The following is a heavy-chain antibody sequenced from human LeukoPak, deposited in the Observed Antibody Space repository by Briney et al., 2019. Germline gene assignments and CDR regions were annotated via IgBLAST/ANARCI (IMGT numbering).Heavy chain of an antibody. D-gene: IGHD3-3*01. V-gene: IGHV3-7*03. CDR3: ARDQYDTWSRRGNFDS. CDR2: IKLDGGEK. CDR1: GFSFGKYW. Sequence: GGSLRLSCVASGFSFGKYWMSWVRQAPGKGLEWVANIKLDGGEKNYVDSVKGRFTISRDNTKNSLYLQMNSLRVEDTAVFYCARDQYDTWSRRGNFDSWGQGTLVIVSS. J-gene: IGHJ4*02.